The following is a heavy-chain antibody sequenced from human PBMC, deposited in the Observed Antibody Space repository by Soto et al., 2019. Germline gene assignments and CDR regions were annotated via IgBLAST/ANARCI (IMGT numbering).Heavy chain of an antibody. Sequence: GGSLRLSCAASGFTFSSYDMHWVRQATGKGLEWVSAIGTAGDTYYPGSVKGRFTISRENAKNSLYLQMNSLRAEDTAVYYCARDLGGSGSFYGMDVWGQGTTVTVSS. CDR2: IGTAGDT. J-gene: IGHJ6*02. CDR1: GFTFSSYD. V-gene: IGHV3-13*01. D-gene: IGHD3-10*01. CDR3: ARDLGGSGSFYGMDV.